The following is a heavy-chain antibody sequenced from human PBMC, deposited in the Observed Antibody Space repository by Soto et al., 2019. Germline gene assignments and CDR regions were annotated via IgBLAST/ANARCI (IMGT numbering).Heavy chain of an antibody. Sequence: QVQLVQSGADVKKPGASVKVSCKASGYTFSSYDINWVRQATGQGLEWMGWMNPNSGDTGFAQKFQGRVTMTRNTSISTAYMELSSLRSEDTAVYYCARGAGAAAGNWFDPWGQGTLVTVSS. J-gene: IGHJ5*02. D-gene: IGHD6-13*01. CDR3: ARGAGAAAGNWFDP. CDR1: GYTFSSYD. V-gene: IGHV1-8*01. CDR2: MNPNSGDT.